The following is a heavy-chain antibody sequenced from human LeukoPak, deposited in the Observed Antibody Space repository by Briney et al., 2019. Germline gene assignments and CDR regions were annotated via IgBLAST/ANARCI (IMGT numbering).Heavy chain of an antibody. CDR1: GFTFSSYA. J-gene: IGHJ3*02. CDR3: ASLFLCFGCSSSSHSFNI. V-gene: IGHV3-30*04. Sequence: PGGSLRLSCAASGFTFSSYAMHWVRQAPGKGLEWVAVISYDGSNKYYADSVKGRFTISRDNAKNTLYLQMNSLRAEDTAVYYCASLFLCFGCSSSSHSFNIWGQGTMVTVSS. CDR2: ISYDGSNK. D-gene: IGHD6-6*01.